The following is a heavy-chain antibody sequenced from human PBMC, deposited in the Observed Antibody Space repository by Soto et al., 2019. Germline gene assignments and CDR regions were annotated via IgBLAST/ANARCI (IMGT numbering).Heavy chain of an antibody. V-gene: IGHV5-51*01. CDR2: IYPGDSDT. CDR3: ARQEGATALFYYGMDV. CDR1: GYNFTNYW. D-gene: IGHD1-26*01. Sequence: PGESLKISCEGSGYNFTNYWIGWVRQMPGKGLEWMGIIYPGDSDTRYSPSFRGQVTISADKSISAAYLQWSSLKASDTAIYYCARQEGATALFYYGMDVWGQGTTVTVSS. J-gene: IGHJ6*02.